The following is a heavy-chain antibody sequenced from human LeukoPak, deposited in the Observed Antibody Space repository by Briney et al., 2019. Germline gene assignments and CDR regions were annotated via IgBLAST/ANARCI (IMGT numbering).Heavy chain of an antibody. D-gene: IGHD6-6*01. CDR2: IYYSGST. CDR1: GGSFSGYY. Sequence: SETLSLTCAVYGGSFSGYYWSWIRQPPGKGLEWIGSIYYSGSTYYNPSLKSRVTISVDTSKNQFSLKLSSVTAADTAVYYCAREGEYSSSSVFSPWGQGTLVTVSS. V-gene: IGHV4-34*01. CDR3: AREGEYSSSSVFSP. J-gene: IGHJ5*02.